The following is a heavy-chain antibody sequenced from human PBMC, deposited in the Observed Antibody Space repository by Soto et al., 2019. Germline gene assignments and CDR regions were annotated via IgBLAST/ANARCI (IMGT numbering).Heavy chain of an antibody. J-gene: IGHJ3*02. V-gene: IGHV1-69*01. CDR1: GGTFSSYA. D-gene: IGHD6-13*01. Sequence: QVQLVQSGAEVQKPGSSVKVSCKASGGTFSSYAISWVRQAPGQGLEWMGGIIPIFGTANYVQKFQRKVMITADESTSTAYMELSSLRSDVTDVYYCAIIAAASDAFDIWGQGTMLTVS. CDR2: IIPIFGTA. CDR3: AIIAAASDAFDI.